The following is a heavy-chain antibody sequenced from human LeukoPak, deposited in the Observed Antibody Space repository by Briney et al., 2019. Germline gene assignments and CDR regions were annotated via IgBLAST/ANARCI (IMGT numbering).Heavy chain of an antibody. Sequence: ASVKVSCKASGYTFTSYGISWVRQAPGQRLEWMGWISAYNGNTNYAQKLQGRVTMTTDTSTSTAYMELRSLRSDDTAVYYCARAGINYGDSYWYFDLWGRGTLVTVSS. CDR1: GYTFTSYG. CDR2: ISAYNGNT. V-gene: IGHV1-18*01. J-gene: IGHJ2*01. D-gene: IGHD4-17*01. CDR3: ARAGINYGDSYWYFDL.